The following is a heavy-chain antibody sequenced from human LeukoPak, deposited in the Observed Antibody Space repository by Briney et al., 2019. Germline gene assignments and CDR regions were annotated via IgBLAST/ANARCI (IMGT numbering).Heavy chain of an antibody. J-gene: IGHJ4*03. D-gene: IGHD2-15*01. CDR3: NRQGRSGARCAYTEN. V-gene: IGHV3-73*01. CDR1: GDTNSGCY. CDR2: IRSKPNSYTT. Sequence: GGSLRLSCVVSGDTNSGCYLYWGRQASGKGLEWVGLIRSKPNSYTTVYAASVQGRSTISRDDSKNTAYLQMSSLKAEDTADYVRNRQGRSGARCAYTENWGHGTLVTVSS.